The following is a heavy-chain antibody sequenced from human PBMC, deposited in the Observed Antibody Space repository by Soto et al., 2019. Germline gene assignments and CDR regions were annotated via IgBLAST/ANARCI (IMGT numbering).Heavy chain of an antibody. Sequence: GGSLRLSCAASGFTFSTYSMSWVRQAPGKGLEWVSTITTSGGNTYYADSVQGRFTISRDNSKNTLYLQMNSLRAEDTAVYYCAGRYCTNGVCYTNYYYYIDVWGKGTTVTVSS. J-gene: IGHJ6*03. D-gene: IGHD2-8*01. CDR3: AGRYCTNGVCYTNYYYYIDV. CDR1: GFTFSTYS. V-gene: IGHV3-23*01. CDR2: ITTSGGNT.